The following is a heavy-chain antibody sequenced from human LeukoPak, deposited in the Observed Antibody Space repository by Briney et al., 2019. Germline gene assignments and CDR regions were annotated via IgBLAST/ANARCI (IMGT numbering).Heavy chain of an antibody. J-gene: IGHJ4*02. D-gene: IGHD5-24*01. V-gene: IGHV1-69*01. Sequence: SVKVSCKASGGTFISYAISWVRQAPGQGLEWMGGIIPIFGTANYAQKFQGRVTITADESTSTAYMELSSLRSEDTAVYYCASGIGSRDGYNPFDYWGQGTLGTVSS. CDR2: IIPIFGTA. CDR1: GGTFISYA. CDR3: ASGIGSRDGYNPFDY.